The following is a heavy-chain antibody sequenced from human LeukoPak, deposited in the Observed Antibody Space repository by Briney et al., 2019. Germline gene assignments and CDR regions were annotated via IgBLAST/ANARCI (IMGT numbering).Heavy chain of an antibody. CDR1: GYSFNTYY. V-gene: IGHV1-2*02. CDR3: SRHVVTLVRGVNNRKEDWFDP. J-gene: IGHJ5*02. CDR2: INTDSGGT. Sequence: ASVKVSCKASGYSFNTYYMNWVRQAPGQGLEWLGWINTDSGGTNYAQKFLGRVTMTRDKANSTAYLELSGLRSDDTAVYYCSRHVVTLVRGVNNRKEDWFDPWGQGTLVSVSS. D-gene: IGHD3-10*01.